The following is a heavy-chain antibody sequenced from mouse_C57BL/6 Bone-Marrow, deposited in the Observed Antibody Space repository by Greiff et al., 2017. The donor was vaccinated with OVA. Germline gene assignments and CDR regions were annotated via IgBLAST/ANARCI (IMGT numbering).Heavy chain of an antibody. Sequence: QVHVKQPGAELVKPGASVKMSCKASGYTFTSYWITWVKQRPGQGLEWIGDIYPGSGSTNYNEKFKSKATLTVDTSSSTAYMQLSSLTSEDSAVYYCAKDGYYPFDYWGQGTTLTVSS. D-gene: IGHD2-3*01. CDR3: AKDGYYPFDY. J-gene: IGHJ2*01. CDR1: GYTFTSYW. CDR2: IYPGSGST. V-gene: IGHV1-55*01.